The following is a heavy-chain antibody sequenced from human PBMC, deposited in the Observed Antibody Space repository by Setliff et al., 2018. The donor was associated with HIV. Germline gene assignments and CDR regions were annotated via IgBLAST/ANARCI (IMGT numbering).Heavy chain of an antibody. D-gene: IGHD3-22*01. CDR2: IYYSENT. CDR1: GASVSSGGHY. Sequence: SETLSLTCTVSGASVSSGGHYWSWIRQHPEKGLEWIGYIYYSENTYYNPSLKSRVSISVDTSKSQFSLKLSSVTAADTTVYYCARHSGLGGYYSPFDYWGPGTLVTVSS. CDR3: ARHSGLGGYYSPFDY. J-gene: IGHJ4*02. V-gene: IGHV4-31*03.